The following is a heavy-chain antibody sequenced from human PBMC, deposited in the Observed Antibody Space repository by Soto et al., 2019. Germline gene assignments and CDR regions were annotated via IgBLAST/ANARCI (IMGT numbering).Heavy chain of an antibody. V-gene: IGHV6-1*01. CDR3: VRLLGKSWLDS. CDR2: TYYRSRWYF. J-gene: IGHJ5*01. Sequence: SQTLSLTCDISGDSVSTNTATWDWIRQSPSRGLEWLGRTYYRSRWYFDYAVSVKSRITISPDISNNQVSLQLTSVTPDDTAIDYCVRLLGKSWLDSWDQGTRVTVAS. CDR1: GDSVSTNTAT.